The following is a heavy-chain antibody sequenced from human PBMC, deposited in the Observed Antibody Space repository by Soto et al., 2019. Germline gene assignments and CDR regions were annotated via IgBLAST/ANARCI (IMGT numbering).Heavy chain of an antibody. D-gene: IGHD1-20*01. CDR1: GLTVSSNY. V-gene: IGHV3-53*01. CDR2: IYSGGNT. Sequence: PGGSLRLSCAASGLTVSSNYMSWVRQAPGKGLEWVSIIYSGGNTYYADFVKGRFTISRDNSKNTLYLQMNSLRAEDTAVYYCARDGYNPYWFATWGQGTLVTVSS. J-gene: IGHJ5*02. CDR3: ARDGYNPYWFAT.